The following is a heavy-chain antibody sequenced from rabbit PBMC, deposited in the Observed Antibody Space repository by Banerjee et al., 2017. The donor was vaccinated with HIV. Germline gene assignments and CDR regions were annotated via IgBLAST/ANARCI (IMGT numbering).Heavy chain of an antibody. Sequence: QQLVESGGGLVKPGASLTLTCKASGFSFSSGYYMCWVRQAPGKGLEWIACINAGSIDKTHYASWARGRFTISKTSSTTVDLKMTSLTAADTATYFCARDSDAGASDDGYAMHLWGQGTLVTVS. J-gene: IGHJ4*01. CDR3: ARDSDAGASDDGYAMHL. D-gene: IGHD6-1*01. CDR1: GFSFSSGYY. CDR2: INAGSIDKT. V-gene: IGHV1S40*01.